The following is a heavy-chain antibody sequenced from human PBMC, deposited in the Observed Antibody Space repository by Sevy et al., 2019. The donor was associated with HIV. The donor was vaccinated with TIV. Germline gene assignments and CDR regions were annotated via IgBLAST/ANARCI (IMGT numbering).Heavy chain of an antibody. CDR2: IYPGDPAP. CDR3: ARLNGFEPYSYYALDV. V-gene: IGHV5-51*01. J-gene: IGHJ6*02. Sequence: GESLKISCEGSGYSFTHYWIAWVRQIPGKGLEWMGIIYPGDPAPTYSPSFQGRVTISAGKSINIAYLQWSRLRASDTAIYYCARLNGFEPYSYYALDVWGQGTTVTVSS. D-gene: IGHD5-12*01. CDR1: GYSFTHYW.